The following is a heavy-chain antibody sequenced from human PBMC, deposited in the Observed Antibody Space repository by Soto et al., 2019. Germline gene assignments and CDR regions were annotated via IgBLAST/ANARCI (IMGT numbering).Heavy chain of an antibody. CDR3: ARGGWGPTVPNYYYYYYMDV. CDR2: IYYTGSA. Sequence: SETLSLTCIVSGDSINSNTYYWAWIHQSPGEGLEWIGSIYYTGSAFYNPALKSRVTISVDTSNNQFSLKLGSVTAADTAVYYCARGGWGPTVPNYYYYYYMDVWGKGTTVTVSS. CDR1: GDSINSNTYY. D-gene: IGHD4-17*01. J-gene: IGHJ6*03. V-gene: IGHV4-39*01.